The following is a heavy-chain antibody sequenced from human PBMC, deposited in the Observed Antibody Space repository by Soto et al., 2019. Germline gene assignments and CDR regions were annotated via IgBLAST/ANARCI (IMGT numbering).Heavy chain of an antibody. D-gene: IGHD3-10*01. Sequence: PSETLSLTCTVSGGSISSSSYYWGWIRQPPGKGLEWIGYIYYSGSTNYNPSLKSRVTISVDTSKNQFSLKLSSVTAADTAVYYCARDISGKALYYYYYGMDVWGQGTTVTVSS. CDR2: IYYSGST. CDR3: ARDISGKALYYYYYGMDV. CDR1: GGSISSSSYY. J-gene: IGHJ6*02. V-gene: IGHV4-61*01.